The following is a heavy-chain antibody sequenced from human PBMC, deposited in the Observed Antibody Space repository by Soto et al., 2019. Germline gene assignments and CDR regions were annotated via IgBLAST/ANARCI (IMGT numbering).Heavy chain of an antibody. Sequence: LSLTCAISGDSVSSNSAAWNWIRQSPSRGLEWLGRTYYRSKWYNDYAVSVKSRITINPDTSKNQFSLQLNSVTPEDTAVYYCARDHRYSSGWSGWFDPWGQGTLVTVSS. V-gene: IGHV6-1*01. CDR1: GDSVSSNSAA. D-gene: IGHD6-19*01. J-gene: IGHJ5*02. CDR3: ARDHRYSSGWSGWFDP. CDR2: TYYRSKWYN.